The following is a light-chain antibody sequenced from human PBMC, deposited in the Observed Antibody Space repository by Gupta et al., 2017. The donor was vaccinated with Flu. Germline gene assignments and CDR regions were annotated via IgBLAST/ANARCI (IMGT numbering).Light chain of an antibody. J-gene: IGLJ3*02. CDR2: KDS. CDR1: ALPKQY. CDR3: QSADSSGTWV. Sequence: PGQTARITCSGDALPKQYAYWYQQKPGQAPVLVIYKDSERPSGIPERFSGSSSGTTVTLTISGVQAEDEADYYCQSADSSGTWVFGGGTKLTVL. V-gene: IGLV3-25*03.